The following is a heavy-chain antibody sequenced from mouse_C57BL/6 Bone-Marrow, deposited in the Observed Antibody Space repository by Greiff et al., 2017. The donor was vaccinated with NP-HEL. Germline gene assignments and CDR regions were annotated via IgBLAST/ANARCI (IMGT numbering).Heavy chain of an antibody. CDR1: GYSFTSYY. CDR3: GRGGCYWYFDV. J-gene: IGHJ1*03. CDR2: IYPGSGNT. Sequence: QVQLQQSGPELVKPGASVKISCKASGYSFTSYYIHWVKQRPGQGLEWIGWIYPGSGNTKYNEKFKGKATLTADTSSRTAYMQISSLTDEDAAVCYCGRGGCYWYFDVWGTGTTVTVSS. V-gene: IGHV1-66*01.